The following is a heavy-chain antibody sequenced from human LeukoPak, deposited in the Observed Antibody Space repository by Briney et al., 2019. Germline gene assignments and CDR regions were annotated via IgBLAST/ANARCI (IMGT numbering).Heavy chain of an antibody. CDR1: GGTFSSYA. CDR2: IIPIFGTA. V-gene: IGHV1-69*05. Sequence: ASVNVSCKASGGTFSSYAISWVRQAPGQGLEWMGGIIPIFGTANYAQKFQGRVTITTDESTSTAYMELSSLRSEDTAVYYCARAGFHPGYYYYMDVWGKGTTVTVSS. CDR3: ARAGFHPGYYYYMDV. D-gene: IGHD6-25*01. J-gene: IGHJ6*03.